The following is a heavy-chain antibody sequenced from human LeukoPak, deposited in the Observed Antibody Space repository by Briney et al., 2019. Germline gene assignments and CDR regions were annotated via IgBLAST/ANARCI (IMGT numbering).Heavy chain of an antibody. V-gene: IGHV3-74*01. D-gene: IGHD4-17*01. Sequence: GGSLRLSCAASGFTFSSYWMHWVRQAPGKGLVWVSRINSDGSSTSYADSVKGRFTISRDNAKNTLYLQMNSLRAEDTAVHYCARRAGTVTSSYKGYYYYYYMDVWGKGTTVTVSS. CDR2: INSDGSST. J-gene: IGHJ6*03. CDR3: ARRAGTVTSSYKGYYYYYYMDV. CDR1: GFTFSSYW.